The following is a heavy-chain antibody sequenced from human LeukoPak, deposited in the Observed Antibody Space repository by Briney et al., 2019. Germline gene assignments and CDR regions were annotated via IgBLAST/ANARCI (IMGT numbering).Heavy chain of an antibody. V-gene: IGHV4-39*07. Sequence: SETLSLTCTVSGGSISSSSYYWGWIRQPPGKGLEWIGSIYHSGSTYYNPSLKSRVTISVDTSKNQFSLKLSSVTAADTAVYYCARVIQLWLPEFDYWGQGTLVTVSS. CDR1: GGSISSSSYY. CDR2: IYHSGST. J-gene: IGHJ4*02. CDR3: ARVIQLWLPEFDY. D-gene: IGHD5-18*01.